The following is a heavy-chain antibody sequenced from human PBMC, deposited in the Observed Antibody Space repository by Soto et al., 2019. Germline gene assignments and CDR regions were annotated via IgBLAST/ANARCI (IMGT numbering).Heavy chain of an antibody. Sequence: QVQLQESGPGLVKPSQTLSLTCTVSGASISSGSYYWSWIRQLPGKCLEWIGYISNSGSTYYNPSLKSRVTISVDTSKNQFSRRVSSVTAADTAVYYCARAVYSNHVYWGQGTLVTVSS. V-gene: IGHV4-31*03. CDR1: GASISSGSYY. D-gene: IGHD4-4*01. CDR2: ISNSGST. CDR3: ARAVYSNHVY. J-gene: IGHJ4*02.